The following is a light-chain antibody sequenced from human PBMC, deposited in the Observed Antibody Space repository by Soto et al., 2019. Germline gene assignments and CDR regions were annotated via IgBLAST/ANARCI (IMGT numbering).Light chain of an antibody. CDR2: DAS. CDR3: QQYKTYSA. CDR1: QSISDY. V-gene: IGKV1-5*01. J-gene: IGKJ2*01. Sequence: DIPMTQSPSTLSASVGDRVTITCRASQSISDYLAWYQQKPGKAPKLLIYDASSLESGVPSRFSGSGSGTEFTLTISSLQPDDFATYYCQQYKTYSACGQGTKLEIK.